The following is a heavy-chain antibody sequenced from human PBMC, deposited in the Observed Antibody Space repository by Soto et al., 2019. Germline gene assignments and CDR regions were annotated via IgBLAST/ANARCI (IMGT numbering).Heavy chain of an antibody. J-gene: IGHJ4*02. CDR2: IYHSGSS. V-gene: IGHV4-30-2*05. Sequence: TLSLTCAVSGGFISSGGYSWSWIRQPPGKGLEWIGYIYHSGSSYYNPSLESRVTISVDTSKNQFSLKLSSVTAADTAVYYCARDALSRDSIWGQGTLVTVSS. CDR3: ARDALSRDSI. CDR1: GGFISSGGYS. D-gene: IGHD3-22*01.